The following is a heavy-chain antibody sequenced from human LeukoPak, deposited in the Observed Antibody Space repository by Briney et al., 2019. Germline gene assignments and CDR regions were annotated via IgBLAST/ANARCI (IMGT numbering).Heavy chain of an antibody. J-gene: IGHJ4*02. D-gene: IGHD3-22*01. CDR2: ISAGNI. V-gene: IGHV1-3*01. CDR1: GYTFSDYP. CDR3: AREWDFDSSGFYYYY. Sequence: RASVKVSCKASGYTFSDYPIHWLRQAPGQRFEWMGWISAGNIKYSQNFQDRINITRDSSASTVNMELSSLTSADTAVYYCAREWDFDSSGFYYYYWGQGTLVTVSS.